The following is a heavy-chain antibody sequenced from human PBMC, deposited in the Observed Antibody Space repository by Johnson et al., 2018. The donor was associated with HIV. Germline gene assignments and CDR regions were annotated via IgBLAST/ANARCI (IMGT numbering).Heavy chain of an antibody. D-gene: IGHD6-19*01. V-gene: IGHV3-30-3*01. CDR3: ARGSLSGWFPPDALDI. J-gene: IGHJ3*02. Sequence: QVQLVESGGGVVQPGGSLRLSCAASGFTFSSYAMHWVRQAPGKGLEWVAVISYDGNNKYYADSVKGRFTISRDNAKNSLYLQMKSLRAEDTAIYYCARGSLSGWFPPDALDIWGQGTMVTVSS. CDR1: GFTFSSYA. CDR2: ISYDGNNK.